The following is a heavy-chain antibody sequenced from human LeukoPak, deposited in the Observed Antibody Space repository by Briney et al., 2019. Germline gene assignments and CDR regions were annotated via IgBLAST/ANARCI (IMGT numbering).Heavy chain of an antibody. CDR1: GGTFSSYA. D-gene: IGHD2-2*01. CDR2: IIPILGIA. J-gene: IGHJ6*02. Sequence: GASVKVSCKASGGTFSSYAISWVRQAPGQGLEWMGRIIPILGIANYAQKFQGRVTITADKSTSTAYMELSSLRSEDTAVYYCARELRYCSSTSCYSGYYYYYGMDVWGQGTTVTVSS. V-gene: IGHV1-69*04. CDR3: ARELRYCSSTSCYSGYYYYYGMDV.